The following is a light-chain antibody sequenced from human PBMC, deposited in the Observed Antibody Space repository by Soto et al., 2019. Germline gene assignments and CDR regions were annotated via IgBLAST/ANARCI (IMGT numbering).Light chain of an antibody. CDR3: QHFGNSLWT. V-gene: IGKV3-20*01. Sequence: FVLTQSPGTLSLSPGERATLSCRASQAVASRDLAWYQQKSGQAPRLLIYGASSRAIHTPDRFSGSGSGTDFTLTISGLEPEDFAVYYCQHFGNSLWTFGQGTKVDIK. J-gene: IGKJ1*01. CDR2: GAS. CDR1: QAVASRD.